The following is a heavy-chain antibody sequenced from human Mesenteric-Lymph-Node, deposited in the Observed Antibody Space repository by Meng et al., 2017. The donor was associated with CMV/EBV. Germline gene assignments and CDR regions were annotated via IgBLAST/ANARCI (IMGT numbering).Heavy chain of an antibody. J-gene: IGHJ4*02. D-gene: IGHD2-2*01. CDR1: FTSYA. Sequence: FTSYAMNWVRQAPGQGLELMGWINTDTGKPTYAQDFTGRFVFSLDTSVTTAYLQISSLKAEDTAVYYCAREGGFCSTTGCYGGPDYWGQGTLVTVSS. CDR2: INTDTGKP. CDR3: AREGGFCSTTGCYGGPDY. V-gene: IGHV7-4-1*02.